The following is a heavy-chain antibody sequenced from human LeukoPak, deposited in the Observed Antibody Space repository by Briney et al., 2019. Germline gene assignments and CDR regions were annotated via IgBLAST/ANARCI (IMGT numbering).Heavy chain of an antibody. Sequence: GGSLRLSCAASGFTFSSYAMHWVRQAPGKGLEWVAVISYDGSNKYYADSVKGRFTISRDNSKNTLYLQMNSLRAEDTAVYYCARDRSVLLWSGEFYGMDVWGQGTTVTVSS. J-gene: IGHJ6*02. CDR3: ARDRSVLLWSGEFYGMDV. V-gene: IGHV3-30*04. CDR2: ISYDGSNK. D-gene: IGHD3-10*01. CDR1: GFTFSSYA.